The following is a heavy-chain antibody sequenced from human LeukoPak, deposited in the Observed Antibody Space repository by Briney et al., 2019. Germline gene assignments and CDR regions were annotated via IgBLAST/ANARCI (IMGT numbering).Heavy chain of an antibody. CDR1: GYTFTGYY. CDR2: INPNSGGT. V-gene: IGHV1-2*02. J-gene: IGHJ4*02. CDR3: ASYSGSYSSDFDY. D-gene: IGHD1-26*01. Sequence: GASVKVSCKASGYTFTGYYIHWVRQAPGQGLEWMGWINPNSGGTNYAQKFQGRVTMTRDTSISTAYMELSRLRSDDTAVHYCASYSGSYSSDFDYWGQGTLVTVSS.